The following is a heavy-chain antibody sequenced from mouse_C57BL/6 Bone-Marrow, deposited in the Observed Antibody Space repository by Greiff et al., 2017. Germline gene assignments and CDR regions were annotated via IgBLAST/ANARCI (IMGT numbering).Heavy chain of an antibody. CDR2: ISNGGGST. D-gene: IGHD3-3*01. Sequence: EVQGVESGGGLVQPGGSLKLSCAASGFTFSDYYMYWVRQTPEKRLEWVAYISNGGGSTYYPDTVKGRFTISRDNAKNTLYLQMSRLKSEDTAMYYCARHRVYAMDYWGQGTSVTVSS. V-gene: IGHV5-12*01. J-gene: IGHJ4*01. CDR1: GFTFSDYY. CDR3: ARHRVYAMDY.